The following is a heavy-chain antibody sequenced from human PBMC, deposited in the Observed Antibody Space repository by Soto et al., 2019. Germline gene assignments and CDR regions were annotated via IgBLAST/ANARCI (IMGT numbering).Heavy chain of an antibody. CDR2: IFYSGST. D-gene: IGHD2-8*01. CDR3: AREIMPLTNDWYFVL. Sequence: QVQLQESGPGLVKPSETLSLTCTVSGGSISGGVHSWSWIRQPPGKGLEWIGHIFYSGSTYYNPSLKIRPTISVDTSKNQFSVRLSSVTAAATAVYYCAREIMPLTNDWYFVLWGRGTLVTVSS. J-gene: IGHJ2*01. V-gene: IGHV4-30-4*01. CDR1: GGSISGGVHS.